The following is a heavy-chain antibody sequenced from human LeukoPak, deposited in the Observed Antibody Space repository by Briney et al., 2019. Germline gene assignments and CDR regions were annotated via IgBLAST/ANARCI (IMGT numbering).Heavy chain of an antibody. D-gene: IGHD2-2*01. CDR2: INPNSGGT. V-gene: IGHV1-2*02. CDR3: AREDIVVVPAALDY. CDR1: GYTFTGYY. J-gene: IGHJ4*02. Sequence: ASVKVSCKASGYTFTGYYMHWVRQAPGQGLEWMGWINPNSGGTNYAQKFQGRVTMTRDTSISTAYMELSRLRSDDTAVYYCAREDIVVVPAALDYWGRGTLVTVSS.